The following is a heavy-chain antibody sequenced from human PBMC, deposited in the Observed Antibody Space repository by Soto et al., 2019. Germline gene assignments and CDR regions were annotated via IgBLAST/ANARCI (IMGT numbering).Heavy chain of an antibody. CDR2: ISYDGSNK. J-gene: IGHJ6*02. D-gene: IGHD3-3*01. CDR3: AKDVLRFLEWLAFYGMDV. Sequence: GGSLRLSCAASGFTFSSYGMHWVRQAPGKGLEWVAVISYDGSNKNYADSVKGRFTISRDNSKNTLYLQMNSLRAEDTAVYYCAKDVLRFLEWLAFYGMDVWGQGTTVTVSS. V-gene: IGHV3-30*18. CDR1: GFTFSSYG.